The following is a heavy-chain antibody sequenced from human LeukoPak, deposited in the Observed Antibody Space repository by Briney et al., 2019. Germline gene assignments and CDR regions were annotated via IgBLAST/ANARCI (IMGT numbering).Heavy chain of an antibody. CDR2: IYYSGST. CDR3: ARGSAAAGSGGAFDI. J-gene: IGHJ3*02. D-gene: IGHD6-13*01. CDR1: GYSISSGYY. Sequence: SETLSLTCTVSGYSISSGYYWGWIRQPPGKGLEWIGSIYYSGSTYYNPSLKSRVTISVDTSKNQFSLKLSSVTAADTAVYYCARGSAAAGSGGAFDIWGQGTMVTVSS. V-gene: IGHV4-38-2*02.